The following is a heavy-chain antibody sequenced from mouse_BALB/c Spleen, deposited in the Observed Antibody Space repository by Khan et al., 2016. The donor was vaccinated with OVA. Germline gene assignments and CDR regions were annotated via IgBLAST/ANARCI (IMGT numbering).Heavy chain of an antibody. CDR2: ISYSGNT. Sequence: VLLKESGPGLVKPSQSLSLTCTVTGYSITSDYAWNWIRQFPGNKLEWMGFISYSGNTNYNPSLKSRITITRDTSKNQFFLQLNSVTTEDTATYFCARVYGGDFDDWGQGTTLTVSS. J-gene: IGHJ2*01. D-gene: IGHD1-1*01. V-gene: IGHV3-2*02. CDR1: GYSITSDYA. CDR3: ARVYGGDFDD.